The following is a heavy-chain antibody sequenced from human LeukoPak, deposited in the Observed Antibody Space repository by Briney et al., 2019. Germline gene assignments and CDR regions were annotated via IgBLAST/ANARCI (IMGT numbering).Heavy chain of an antibody. CDR1: GFTFDDYA. V-gene: IGHV3-9*01. J-gene: IGHJ4*02. Sequence: PGGSLRLSCAASGFTFDDYAMHWVRQAPGKGLDWVSGISWNSGSIGYADSVKGRFTISRDNAKNSLYLQMNSLRAEDTALYYCAKGGVVLRFLEWFDYWGQGTLVTVSS. CDR3: AKGGVVLRFLEWFDY. CDR2: ISWNSGSI. D-gene: IGHD3-3*01.